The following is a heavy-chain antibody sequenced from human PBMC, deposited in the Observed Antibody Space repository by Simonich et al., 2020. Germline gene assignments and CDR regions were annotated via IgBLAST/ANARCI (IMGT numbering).Heavy chain of an antibody. CDR1: GLTFSSYA. CDR3: ARANFDY. CDR2: ISYDGSNK. J-gene: IGHJ4*02. Sequence: VQLVESGGGLVQPGGSLRLSCAASGLTFSSYAMHWVRQGPGKGIEWVEVISYDGSNKYYADSVKGRFTISRDNSKNTLYLQMNSLRAEDTAVYYCARANFDYWGQGTLVTVSS. V-gene: IGHV3-30*07.